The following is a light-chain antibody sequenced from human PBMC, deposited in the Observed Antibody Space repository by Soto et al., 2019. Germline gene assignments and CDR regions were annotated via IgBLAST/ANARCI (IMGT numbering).Light chain of an antibody. V-gene: IGKV3-20*01. CDR3: QQYGSSRTWT. Sequence: EIVLTQSPGTLSLSPGERATLSCRASQSVSSSFLAWYQQKPGQAPRLLIYGASSRATGIPDRFSGSGCGTDFTLTISRLEPEDVAVYYCQQYGSSRTWTFGQGTKVEIK. CDR1: QSVSSSF. CDR2: GAS. J-gene: IGKJ1*01.